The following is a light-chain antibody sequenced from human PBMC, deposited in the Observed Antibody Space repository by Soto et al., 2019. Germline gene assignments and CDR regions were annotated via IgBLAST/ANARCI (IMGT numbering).Light chain of an antibody. J-gene: IGKJ4*01. CDR3: QQSYTIPLT. CDR2: TAS. V-gene: IGKV1-39*01. Sequence: DVQMTQAPSSLSASGGDRANIAWRASQSISSYLNWYQQKPGKAPKLLIYTASNLQSGVPSRFGGSGSGTDFTLTISSLQPEDFATYYCQQSYTIPLTFGGGTKVDIK. CDR1: QSISSY.